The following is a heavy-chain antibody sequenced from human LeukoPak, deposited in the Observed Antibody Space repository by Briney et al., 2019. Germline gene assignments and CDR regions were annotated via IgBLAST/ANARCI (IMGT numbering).Heavy chain of an antibody. Sequence: GGSLRLSCAASGFTFSSYAMHWVRQAPGKGLEWVAVISYDGSNKYYADSVKGRFTISRDNSKNTLYLQMNSLRAEDTAVYYCARVTFDWLSPLDYWGQGTLVTVSS. D-gene: IGHD3-9*01. CDR3: ARVTFDWLSPLDY. J-gene: IGHJ4*02. CDR2: ISYDGSNK. CDR1: GFTFSSYA. V-gene: IGHV3-30-3*01.